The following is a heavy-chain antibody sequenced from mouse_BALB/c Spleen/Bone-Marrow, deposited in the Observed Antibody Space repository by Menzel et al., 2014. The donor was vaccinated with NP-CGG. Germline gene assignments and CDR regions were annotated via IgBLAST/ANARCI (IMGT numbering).Heavy chain of an antibody. Sequence: EVHLVESGPGLVKPSQSLSLTCSVTGYSITSGYFWNWIRQFPGNKLAWMGYISYDGSNNYNPSLKNRISITRDTSKNQLFLKLDSVTTEDTSTYYCAREWDVYYFDYWVQGTTLTGAS. CDR3: AREWDVYYFDY. J-gene: IGHJ2*01. D-gene: IGHD4-1*01. CDR1: GYSITSGYF. CDR2: ISYDGSN. V-gene: IGHV3-6*02.